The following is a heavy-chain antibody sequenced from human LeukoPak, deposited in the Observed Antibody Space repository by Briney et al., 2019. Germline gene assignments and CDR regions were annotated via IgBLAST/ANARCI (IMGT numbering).Heavy chain of an antibody. D-gene: IGHD2-15*01. J-gene: IGHJ4*02. CDR3: ASVVGHGGVALDDY. V-gene: IGHV3-72*01. CDR2: TRNKANSYTT. Sequence: PGGSLRLSCAASGFTFSDHYMDWVRQAPGKGLEWVGRTRNKANSYTTEYAASVKGRFTISRDDSKNSLYLQMNSLKTEDTAVYYCASVVGHGGVALDDYWGQGTLVTVSS. CDR1: GFTFSDHY.